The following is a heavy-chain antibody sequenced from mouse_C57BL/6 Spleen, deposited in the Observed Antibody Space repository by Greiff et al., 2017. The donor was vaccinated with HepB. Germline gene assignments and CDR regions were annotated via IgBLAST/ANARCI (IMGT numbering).Heavy chain of an antibody. CDR1: GFNIKDDS. CDR2: IDPENGDT. Sequence: VQLQQSGAELVRPGASVKLSCTASGFNIKDDSMHWVKQRPEQGLEWIGWIDPENGDTEYASKFQGKATITADTSSNTAYLQLSSLTSEDTAVYYCTTDHGNYGDWGQGTTLTVSS. J-gene: IGHJ2*01. CDR3: TTDHGNYGD. D-gene: IGHD2-1*01. V-gene: IGHV14-4*01.